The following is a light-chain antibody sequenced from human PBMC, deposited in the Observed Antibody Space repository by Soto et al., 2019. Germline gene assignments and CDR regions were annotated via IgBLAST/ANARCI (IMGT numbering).Light chain of an antibody. CDR3: QQYNSYPWT. J-gene: IGKJ1*01. Sequence: DIQMTQSPSTLSASVGDRVTITCRSSQSISSWLAWYQQKPGTAPKLLIYDASSLESGAPSRFSGRGSGTEVTLNISSLYSDDFVTYYCQQYNSYPWTFGQGTKVDSK. CDR2: DAS. CDR1: QSISSW. V-gene: IGKV1-5*01.